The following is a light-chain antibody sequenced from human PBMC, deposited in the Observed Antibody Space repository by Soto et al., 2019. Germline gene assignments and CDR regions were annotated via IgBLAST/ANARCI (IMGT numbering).Light chain of an antibody. Sequence: EIVMTQSPDTLSVSPGERATLSCRASQSISINVAWYQQRPGQTPRLLIYDASTRATGIPARFSGSGSGTEFTFAISSLQFEDFAVFFCQHYNYWPWTFGQGTKV. J-gene: IGKJ1*01. V-gene: IGKV3D-15*01. CDR1: QSISIN. CDR3: QHYNYWPWT. CDR2: DAS.